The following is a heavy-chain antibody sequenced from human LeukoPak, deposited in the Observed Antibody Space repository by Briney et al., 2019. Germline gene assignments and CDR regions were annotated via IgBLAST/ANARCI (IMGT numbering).Heavy chain of an antibody. J-gene: IGHJ4*02. Sequence: GGSLRLSCEASGLTFSSYWMTWVRQAPGKGLEWVANIKQDGSDKYYVDSVKGRFTISRDNSQNTLYLQMNSLRVEDTAVYYCAKDWYEDSWGQGTLVTVSS. D-gene: IGHD6-13*01. CDR3: AKDWYEDS. CDR2: IKQDGSDK. CDR1: GLTFSSYW. V-gene: IGHV3-7*05.